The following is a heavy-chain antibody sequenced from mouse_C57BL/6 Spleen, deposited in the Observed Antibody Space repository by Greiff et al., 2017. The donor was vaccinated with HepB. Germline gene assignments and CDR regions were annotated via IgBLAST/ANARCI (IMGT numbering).Heavy chain of an antibody. CDR1: GYTFTEYT. D-gene: IGHD2-4*01. J-gene: IGHJ2*01. CDR2: FYPGSGSI. CDR3: ARHEASRRLRPHYFDY. V-gene: IGHV1-62-2*01. Sequence: QVQLQQSGAELVKPGASVKLSCKASGYTFTEYTIHWVKQRSGQGLEWIGRFYPGSGSIKYNEKFKDKVTLTADKSSSTVYMELSRWTSEGSAVYFCARHEASRRLRPHYFDYWGQGTTLTVSS.